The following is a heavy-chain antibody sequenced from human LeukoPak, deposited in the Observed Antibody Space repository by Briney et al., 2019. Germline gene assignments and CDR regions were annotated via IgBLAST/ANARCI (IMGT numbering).Heavy chain of an antibody. V-gene: IGHV4-4*07. CDR2: TFDSGGT. J-gene: IGHJ4*02. Sequence: RASETLSLTCTVSGGSISGYLWSWIRQPAGKGLEWVGRTFDSGGTSYNPSLESRVTMSVDTPKNQFSLRLSSVTAADTAVYFCVREIPHYGIDYWGQGTLVTVSS. CDR3: VREIPHYGIDY. D-gene: IGHD3-10*01. CDR1: GGSISGYL.